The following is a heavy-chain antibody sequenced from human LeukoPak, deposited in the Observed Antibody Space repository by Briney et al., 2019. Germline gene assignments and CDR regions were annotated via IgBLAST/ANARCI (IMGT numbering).Heavy chain of an antibody. Sequence: PSETLSLTCTVSGGSLSTYYWSWIRQPPGKGLEWIGHIYYSGSTNSNPSLRSRATIAVDTSKSHFSLKLSSVTAADTAVYYCTRNYDSSGYTTFGYWGRGTLVTVSS. V-gene: IGHV4-59*01. CDR1: GGSLSTYY. CDR2: IYYSGST. D-gene: IGHD3-22*01. CDR3: TRNYDSSGYTTFGY. J-gene: IGHJ4*02.